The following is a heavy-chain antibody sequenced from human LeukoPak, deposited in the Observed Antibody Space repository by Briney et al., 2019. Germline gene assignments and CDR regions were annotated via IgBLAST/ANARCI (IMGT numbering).Heavy chain of an antibody. CDR1: GFTFSGSA. V-gene: IGHV3-73*01. J-gene: IGHJ6*03. CDR2: IRSKANSYAT. CDR3: TRLAIAPDYYYYMDV. D-gene: IGHD2-2*02. Sequence: GGSLRLSCAASGFTFSGSAMHWVRQASGKGLEWVGRIRSKANSYATAYAASVKGRFTISGDDSKNTAYLQMNSLKTEDTAVYYCTRLAIAPDYYYYMDVWGKGTTVTVSS.